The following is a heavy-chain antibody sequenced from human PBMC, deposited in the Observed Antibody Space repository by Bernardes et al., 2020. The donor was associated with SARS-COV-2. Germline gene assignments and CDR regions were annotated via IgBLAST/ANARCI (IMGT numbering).Heavy chain of an antibody. D-gene: IGHD2-15*01. V-gene: IGHV1-18*04. CDR1: GYTLTSYS. J-gene: IGHJ4*02. CDR3: ARGRFGGDY. CDR2: ISTYHGKT. Sequence: APVKVSCKTSGYTLTSYSLSWVREAPGQGLEWMGWISTYHGKTSYAQTLQGRVTVTTDTSTSTVYMELRSLRSDDTAVYYCARGRFGGDYWGQGTLVTVSS.